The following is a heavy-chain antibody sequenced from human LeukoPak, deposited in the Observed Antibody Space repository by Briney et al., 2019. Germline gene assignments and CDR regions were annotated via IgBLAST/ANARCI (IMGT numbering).Heavy chain of an antibody. CDR2: IYYSGST. D-gene: IGHD3-10*01. CDR3: AREDYYGSGSYYQPPNYFDY. J-gene: IGHJ4*02. CDR1: GGSISTYY. V-gene: IGHV4-59*12. Sequence: PSETLSLTCTVSGGSISTYYWSWIRQPPGRGLEWIGYIYYSGSTNYNPSLKSRVTMSVDTSKNQFSLKLSSVTAADTAVYYCAREDYYGSGSYYQPPNYFDYWGQGTLVTVSS.